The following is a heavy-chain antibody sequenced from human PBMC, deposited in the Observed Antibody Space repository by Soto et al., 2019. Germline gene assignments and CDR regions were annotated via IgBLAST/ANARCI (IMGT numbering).Heavy chain of an antibody. CDR1: GGTFSSYA. Sequence: SVKVSCKASGGTFSSYAISWVRQAPGQGLEWMGGIIPIFGTANYAQKFQGRVTITADEFTRTAYMEMNSLRSEDTAVYYCASWLKGPDIGNYYYGMDVWGQGTTVTVSS. CDR2: IIPIFGTA. J-gene: IGHJ6*02. V-gene: IGHV1-69*13. CDR3: ASWLKGPDIGNYYYGMDV. D-gene: IGHD2-15*01.